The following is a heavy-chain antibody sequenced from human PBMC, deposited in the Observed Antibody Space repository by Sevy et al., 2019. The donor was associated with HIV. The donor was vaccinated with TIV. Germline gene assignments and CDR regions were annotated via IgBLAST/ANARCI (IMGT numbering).Heavy chain of an antibody. CDR2: FSFGCGKI. CDR3: AREGCSKPHDY. Sequence: GGSLRLSCAASGFTFSNYAMSWVRQAPGKGLGWVSTFSFGCGKINYADSVKGRFTISRDNSKNTLYLQMNSLGAEDTALYYCAREGCSKPHDYWGQGTLVTVSS. D-gene: IGHD2-2*01. J-gene: IGHJ4*02. V-gene: IGHV3-23*01. CDR1: GFTFSNYA.